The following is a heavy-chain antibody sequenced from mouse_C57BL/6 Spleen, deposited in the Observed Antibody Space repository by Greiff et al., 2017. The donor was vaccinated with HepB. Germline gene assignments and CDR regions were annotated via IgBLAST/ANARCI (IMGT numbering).Heavy chain of an antibody. Sequence: EVQGVESGGGLVKPGGSLKLSCAASGFTLSSYAMSWVRQTPEKRLEWVATISDGGSYTYYPDNVKGRFTISRDNAKNNLYLQMSHLKSEDTAMYYCAREGFAYWGQGTLVTVSA. CDR1: GFTLSSYA. J-gene: IGHJ3*01. CDR2: ISDGGSYT. V-gene: IGHV5-4*01. CDR3: AREGFAY.